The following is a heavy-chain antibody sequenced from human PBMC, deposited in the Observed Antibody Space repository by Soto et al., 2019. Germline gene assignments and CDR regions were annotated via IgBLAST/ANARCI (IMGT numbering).Heavy chain of an antibody. V-gene: IGHV3-33*01. CDR2: IWYDGSNK. Sequence: QVQLVESGGGVVQPGRSLRLSCAASGFTFSSYGMHWVRQAPGKGLEWVAVIWYDGSNKYYADSVKGRFTISRDNSKNTLYLQMNSLRADDTAVYYCARPDTAIAFDYWGQGTLVTFSS. CDR1: GFTFSSYG. CDR3: ARPDTAIAFDY. D-gene: IGHD5-18*01. J-gene: IGHJ4*02.